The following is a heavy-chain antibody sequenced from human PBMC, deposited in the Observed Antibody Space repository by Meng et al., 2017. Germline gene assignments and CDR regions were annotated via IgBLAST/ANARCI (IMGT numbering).Heavy chain of an antibody. CDR3: ARVDRNDDADFDY. CDR1: DGTFSSYA. V-gene: IGHV1-69*06. CDR2: IIPIFGTA. J-gene: IGHJ4*02. Sequence: HVQLVASGAGVKKPGSSVKVSYKASDGTFSSYAISWVRQAPGQGLEWMGGIIPIFGTANYAQKFQGRVTITADKSTSTAYMELSSLRSEDTAVYYCARVDRNDDADFDYWGQGTLVTVSS. D-gene: IGHD1-1*01.